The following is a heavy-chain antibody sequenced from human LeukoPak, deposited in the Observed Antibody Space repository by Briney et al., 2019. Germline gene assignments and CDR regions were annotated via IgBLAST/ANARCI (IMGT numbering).Heavy chain of an antibody. V-gene: IGHV1-8*02. CDR2: MNPNSGNT. CDR3: ARGQLGMATYY. Sequence: ASVKVSCKASGGTFSSYAISWVRQAPGQGLEWMGWMNPNSGNTGYAQKFQGRVTMTRNTSISTAYMELSSLRSEDTAVYYCARGQLGMATYYWGQGTLVTVSS. D-gene: IGHD5-24*01. J-gene: IGHJ4*02. CDR1: GGTFSSYA.